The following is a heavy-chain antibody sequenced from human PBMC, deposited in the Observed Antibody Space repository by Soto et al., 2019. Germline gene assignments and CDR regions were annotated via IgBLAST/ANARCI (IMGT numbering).Heavy chain of an antibody. V-gene: IGHV3-9*01. J-gene: IGHJ6*02. CDR3: VGEILSGGADV. CDR2: IYGSGAV. D-gene: IGHD3-10*01. CDR1: GFTVRDSA. Sequence: EVQLVESGGGLVQPGRSLRLSCAASGFTVRDSAMHWVRQVKGGGLEWVAGIYGSGAVGYVGAVRGRFTISRDVAKNSLQLQMNSLTSEDTALYYCVGEILSGGADVWGQGTTGTVSS.